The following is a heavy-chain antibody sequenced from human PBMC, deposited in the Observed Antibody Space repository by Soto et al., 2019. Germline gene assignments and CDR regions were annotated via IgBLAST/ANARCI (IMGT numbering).Heavy chain of an antibody. D-gene: IGHD3-10*01. CDR2: IYYSGST. Sequence: SETLSLTCTVSGGSISSSSYYWGWIRQPPGKGLEWIGSIYYSGSTYYNPSLKSRVTISVDTSKNQFSLKLSSVTAADTAVYYCAISRIGELLFISFDYWGQGTLVTVSS. CDR3: AISRIGELLFISFDY. CDR1: GGSISSSSYY. V-gene: IGHV4-39*01. J-gene: IGHJ4*02.